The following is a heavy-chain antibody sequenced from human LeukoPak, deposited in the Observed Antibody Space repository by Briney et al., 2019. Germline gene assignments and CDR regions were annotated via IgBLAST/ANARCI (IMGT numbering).Heavy chain of an antibody. CDR3: AKGFRSYYYDSSCYLDH. V-gene: IGHV3-9*01. Sequence: GGSLRLSCSASGFTFEEFAMHWVRHAPGTGLEWVSGISWNSNSVGYADSVKDRFTLSRDNANNALHLEMNSLRDEDTAVYYCAKGFRSYYYDSSCYLDHWGQGTLVIVSS. CDR2: ISWNSNSV. CDR1: GFTFEEFA. J-gene: IGHJ4*01. D-gene: IGHD3-22*01.